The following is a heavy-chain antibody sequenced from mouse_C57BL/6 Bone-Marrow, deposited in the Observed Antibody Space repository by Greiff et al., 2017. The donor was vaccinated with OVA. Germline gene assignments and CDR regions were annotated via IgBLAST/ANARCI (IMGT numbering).Heavy chain of an antibody. CDR1: GYAFSSSW. CDR3: ERETIYYARDY. J-gene: IGHJ4*01. Sequence: QVQLQQSGPELVKPGASVKISCKASGYAFSSSWMNWVKQRPGKGLEWIGRIYPGDGDTNYNGKFKGKATLTADKSSSTAYMQLSSLTSEDSAVYFWERETIYYARDYWVKETSVTASS. CDR2: IYPGDGDT. V-gene: IGHV1-82*01.